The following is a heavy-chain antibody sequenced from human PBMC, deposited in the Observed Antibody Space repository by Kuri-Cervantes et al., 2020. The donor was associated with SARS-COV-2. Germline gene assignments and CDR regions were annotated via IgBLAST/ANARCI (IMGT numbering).Heavy chain of an antibody. V-gene: IGHV4-59*01. Sequence: SETLSLTCTVSGGSISSYYWSWIWQPPGKGLEWIGYIYYSGSTNYNPSLKSRVTISVDTSKNQFSLKLSSVTAADTAVYYCARGWDYGSGSYYPRGDYGMDVWGQGTTVTVSS. J-gene: IGHJ6*02. CDR2: IYYSGST. CDR3: ARGWDYGSGSYYPRGDYGMDV. D-gene: IGHD3-10*01. CDR1: GGSISSYY.